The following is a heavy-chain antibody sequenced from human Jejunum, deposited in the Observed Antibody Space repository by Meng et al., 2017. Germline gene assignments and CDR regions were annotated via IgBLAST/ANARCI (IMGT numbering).Heavy chain of an antibody. D-gene: IGHD1-26*01. J-gene: IGHJ4*02. CDR3: ARVGSTNSPADY. CDR2: INPSTGYT. CDR1: RYTFTSYY. V-gene: IGHV1-2*02. Sequence: LGGSGVGVRKPEAAGKVSSKACRYTFTSYYVHWLRQAPGQGLQWTGLINPSTGYTLYSQKFQGRVTITRDRSITTAYLDLTRLTSDDTAMYYCARVGSTNSPADYWGQGTLVTVSS.